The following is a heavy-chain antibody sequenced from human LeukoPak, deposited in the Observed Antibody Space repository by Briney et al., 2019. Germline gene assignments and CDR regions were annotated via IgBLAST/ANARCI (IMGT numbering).Heavy chain of an antibody. J-gene: IGHJ4*02. CDR1: GFTVSSHS. CDR3: ARDVTGDFDY. D-gene: IGHD2-21*02. CDR2: IYSGGST. V-gene: IGHV3-53*01. Sequence: GGSLRLSCAASGFTVSSHSMTWVRQAPGKGLECVSVIYSGGSTYYADSVKGRFPISRDNSKNTLYLQMNSLRAEDTAMYYCARDVTGDFDYWGQGTLVTVSS.